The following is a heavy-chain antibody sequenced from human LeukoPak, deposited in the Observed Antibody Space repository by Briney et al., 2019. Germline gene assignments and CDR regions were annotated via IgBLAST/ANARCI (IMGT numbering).Heavy chain of an antibody. CDR1: GFTFSSYG. J-gene: IGHJ5*02. Sequence: GGSLRLSCAASGFTFSSYGMHWVRQAPGKGLEWVAVISYDGSNKYYADSVKGRFTISRDNSKNTLYLQMNSLRAEDTAVYYCAREDCSGGSCYPNWFDPWGQGTLVTVSS. CDR3: AREDCSGGSCYPNWFDP. D-gene: IGHD2-15*01. CDR2: ISYDGSNK. V-gene: IGHV3-30*03.